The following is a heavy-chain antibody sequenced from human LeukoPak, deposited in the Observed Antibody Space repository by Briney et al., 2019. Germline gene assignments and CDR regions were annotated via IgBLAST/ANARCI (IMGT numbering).Heavy chain of an antibody. V-gene: IGHV3-23*01. CDR3: AKEGRGMGAATMDY. Sequence: GGSLTLSCAASGFTFSNYALSWIRQAPGKGLEWVSGISGSGGSTYYADSVGRFSISRDNSNNTLYLQLTSLRADDTAVYYCAKEGRGMGAATMDYWGQGTLVTVSS. J-gene: IGHJ4*02. CDR1: GFTFSNYA. D-gene: IGHD1-26*01. CDR2: ISGSGGST.